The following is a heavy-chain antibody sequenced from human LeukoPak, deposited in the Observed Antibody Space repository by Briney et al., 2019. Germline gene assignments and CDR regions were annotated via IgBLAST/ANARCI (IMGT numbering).Heavy chain of an antibody. CDR1: GGTFSSYA. J-gene: IGHJ4*02. CDR2: IIPILGIA. D-gene: IGHD3-3*01. Sequence: ASVKVSCKASGGTFSSYAISWVRQAPGQGLEWMGRIIPILGIANYAQKFQGRVTITADKSTSTAYMELSSLRSEDTAVYYRARAYDFWSGYEYYFDYWGQGTLVTVSS. CDR3: ARAYDFWSGYEYYFDY. V-gene: IGHV1-69*04.